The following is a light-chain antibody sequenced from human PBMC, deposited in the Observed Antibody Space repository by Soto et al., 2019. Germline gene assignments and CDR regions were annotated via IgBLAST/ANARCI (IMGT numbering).Light chain of an antibody. J-gene: IGKJ1*01. CDR3: HQYNNWPPWT. CDR1: QSLFYSSNNKNY. V-gene: IGKV4-1*01. Sequence: DIVMTQSPDSLAVSLGERATINCKSSQSLFYSSNNKNYFAWYQQKPGQPPKLLIYWASSRESGVPDRFSGSGSGTEFTLTISSLQSEDYAVYYCHQYNNWPPWTFGQGTKVDIK. CDR2: WAS.